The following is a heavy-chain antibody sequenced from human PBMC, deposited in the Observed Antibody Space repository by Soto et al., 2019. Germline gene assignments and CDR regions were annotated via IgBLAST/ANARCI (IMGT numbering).Heavy chain of an antibody. CDR1: GFTFSSYS. D-gene: IGHD1-1*01. CDR3: ARDDEYDDNGLDY. V-gene: IGHV3-48*01. Sequence: PGGSLRLSCAASGFTFSSYSMNWVRQAPGKGLEWVSYISSSSSTIYYADSVKGRFTISRDNAKNSLYLQMNSLRAEDTAIYYCARDDEYDDNGLDYWGQGTLVTVSS. CDR2: ISSSSSTI. J-gene: IGHJ4*02.